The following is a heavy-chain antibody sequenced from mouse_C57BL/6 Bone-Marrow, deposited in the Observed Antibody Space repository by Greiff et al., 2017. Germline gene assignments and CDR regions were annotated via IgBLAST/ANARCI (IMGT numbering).Heavy chain of an antibody. Sequence: DVKLQESGPVLVKPGASVKMSCKASGYTFTDYYMNWVKQSHGKSLEWIGVINPYNGGTSYNQKFKGKATLTVDKSSSTAYMELNSLTSEDSAVYYCAREYYYGSFYYAMDYWGQGTSVTVSS. CDR1: GYTFTDYY. CDR3: AREYYYGSFYYAMDY. V-gene: IGHV1-19*01. CDR2: INPYNGGT. D-gene: IGHD1-1*01. J-gene: IGHJ4*01.